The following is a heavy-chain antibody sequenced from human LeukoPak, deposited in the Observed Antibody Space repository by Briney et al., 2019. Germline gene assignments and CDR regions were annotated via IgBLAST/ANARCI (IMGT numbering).Heavy chain of an antibody. J-gene: IGHJ4*02. V-gene: IGHV4-59*01. D-gene: IGHD3-10*01. CDR1: GGSISSY. CDR2: IYFTGTT. CDR3: VNGGSYLTK. Sequence: SETLSLTCTVSGGSISSYWSWIRRSPGKGLEWIGYIYFTGTTNYNPSLKSRLTISIDTSRNQFSLKLSSATAADTAIYYCVNGGSYLTKWGQGTLVTVSS.